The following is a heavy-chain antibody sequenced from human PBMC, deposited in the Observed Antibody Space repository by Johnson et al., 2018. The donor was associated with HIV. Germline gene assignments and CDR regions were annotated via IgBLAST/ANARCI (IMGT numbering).Heavy chain of an antibody. D-gene: IGHD6-13*01. Sequence: QVQLVESGGGVVQPGRSLRLSCAASGFTFNSYILHWVRQAPGKGLEWVAAISHDVNNKFSADSVKGRFTISRDNSKNTLSLHMNSLRAEDTAVFYCARTPGIAAAGTGYAFDIWGQGTMVTVSS. CDR2: ISHDVNNK. CDR3: ARTPGIAAAGTGYAFDI. V-gene: IGHV3-30-3*01. CDR1: GFTFNSYI. J-gene: IGHJ3*02.